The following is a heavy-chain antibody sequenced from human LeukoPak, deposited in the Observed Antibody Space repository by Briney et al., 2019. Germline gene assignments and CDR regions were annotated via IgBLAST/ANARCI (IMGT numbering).Heavy chain of an antibody. J-gene: IGHJ6*03. D-gene: IGHD4-11*01. Sequence: SETLSLTCTVSDDSITMYYWTWIRQPPGKGLEWIGYVDHTGSTNFNPSLNGRVSISRGTSKNLFSLRLRPVTAADTAVYFCARGRVSSSTWYSTYYYYFYMDVWGKGTTVTVSS. V-gene: IGHV4-59*01. CDR2: VDHTGST. CDR1: DDSITMYY. CDR3: ARGRVSSSTWYSTYYYYFYMDV.